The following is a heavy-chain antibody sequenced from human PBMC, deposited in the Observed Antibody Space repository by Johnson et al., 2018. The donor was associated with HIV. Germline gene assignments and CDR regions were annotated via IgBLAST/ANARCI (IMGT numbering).Heavy chain of an antibody. CDR2: ISWNSGSI. Sequence: VQLVESGGGLVQPGGSLRRSCAASGFTFDDYAMHWVRQAPGKGLEWVSGISWNSGSIGYADSVKGRFTISRDNAKNSLYLQMNSLRAEDTAVYYCANLGYSSSWDYDGFDIWGQGTMVTVSS. J-gene: IGHJ3*02. CDR3: ANLGYSSSWDYDGFDI. V-gene: IGHV3-9*01. CDR1: GFTFDDYA. D-gene: IGHD6-13*01.